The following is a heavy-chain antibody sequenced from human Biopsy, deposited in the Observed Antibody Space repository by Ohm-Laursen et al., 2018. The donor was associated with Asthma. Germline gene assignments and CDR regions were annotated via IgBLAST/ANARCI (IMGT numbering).Heavy chain of an antibody. CDR1: GFMFRSFG. V-gene: IGHV3-30*03. CDR3: ARRRGYSGHDNDY. Sequence: SSLRLSCSASGFMFRSFGMHWVRQAPGKGLEWVAVISYDGNHKFYEDSVKGRFTISRDNSKNTLYLQMNSLRTEDTVVYYCARRRGYSGHDNDYWGQGTLVIVSS. CDR2: ISYDGNHK. D-gene: IGHD5-12*01. J-gene: IGHJ4*02.